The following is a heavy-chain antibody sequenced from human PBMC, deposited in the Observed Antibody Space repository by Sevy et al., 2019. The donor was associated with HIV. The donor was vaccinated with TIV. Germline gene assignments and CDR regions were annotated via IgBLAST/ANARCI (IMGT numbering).Heavy chain of an antibody. J-gene: IGHJ3*02. D-gene: IGHD3-22*01. CDR2: ISSSGSTI. V-gene: IGHV3-11*01. Sequence: GGFLRLSCAASGFTFSDYYMSWIRQAPGKGLEWVSYISSSGSTIYYADSVKGRFTISRDNAKNSLYLQMNSLRAEDTAVYYCARVAMIGDAFDIWGQGIMVTVSS. CDR1: GFTFSDYY. CDR3: ARVAMIGDAFDI.